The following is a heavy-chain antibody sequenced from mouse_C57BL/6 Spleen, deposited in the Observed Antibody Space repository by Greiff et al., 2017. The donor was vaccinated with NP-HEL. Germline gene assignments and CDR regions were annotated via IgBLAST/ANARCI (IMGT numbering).Heavy chain of an antibody. Sequence: EVQLQQSGPELVKPGASVKIPCKASGYTFTDYNMDWVKQSHGKSLEWIGDINPNNGGTIYNQKFKGKATLTVDKSSSTAYMELRSMTSDDTAVYYGARKGVAMDYWGQGTSVTVSS. CDR1: GYTFTDYN. CDR2: INPNNGGT. J-gene: IGHJ4*01. V-gene: IGHV1-18*01. CDR3: ARKGVAMDY.